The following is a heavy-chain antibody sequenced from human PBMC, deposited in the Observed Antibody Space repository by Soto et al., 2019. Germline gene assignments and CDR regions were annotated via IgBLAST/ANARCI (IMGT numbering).Heavy chain of an antibody. CDR1: GFTFNNYA. J-gene: IGHJ4*02. D-gene: IGHD2-21*02. CDR3: ARIGTVLTPDDS. Sequence: PGGSLRLSCAASGFTFNNYAMNWIRQAPGKGLEWVSSISGGGGSTYYNDSVKGRFTISRDIPKNSLYLQMNSLRVEDSGVYYCARIGTVLTPDDSWGQGTLVTVSS. CDR2: ISGGGGST. V-gene: IGHV3-23*01.